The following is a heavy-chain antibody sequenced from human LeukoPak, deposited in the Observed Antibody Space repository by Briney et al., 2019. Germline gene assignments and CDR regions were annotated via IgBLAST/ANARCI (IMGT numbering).Heavy chain of an antibody. CDR2: ISPSGSDT. CDR1: GFTFSDWY. D-gene: IGHD3-10*01. Sequence: GRSLRLSCAASGFTFSDWYMSWIRQAPGKGLEWVSYISPSGSDTNYAASVKGRFTISRDNARNSLYLQMNSLGAEDTAVYYCAREKGILELIYWGQGTLVTVSS. V-gene: IGHV3-11*06. CDR3: AREKGILELIY. J-gene: IGHJ4*02.